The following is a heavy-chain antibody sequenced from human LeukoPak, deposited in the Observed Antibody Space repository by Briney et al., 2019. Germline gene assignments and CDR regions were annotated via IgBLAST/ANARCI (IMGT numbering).Heavy chain of an antibody. Sequence: GGSLRLSCEASGFTFSTYTMSWVRQAPGKGLKWLSCITSSTYYADSVKGRFTISRDNAKNSLYLQMNSLRAEDTAVYYCARARYFGSGTYHDYWGQGTLVTVSS. V-gene: IGHV3-48*01. CDR1: GFTFSTYT. CDR3: ARARYFGSGTYHDY. J-gene: IGHJ4*02. CDR2: ITSST. D-gene: IGHD3-10*01.